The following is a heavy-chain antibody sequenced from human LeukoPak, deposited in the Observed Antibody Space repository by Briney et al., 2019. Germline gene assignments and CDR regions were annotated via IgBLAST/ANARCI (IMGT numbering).Heavy chain of an antibody. V-gene: IGHV3-21*04. D-gene: IGHD6-13*01. J-gene: IGHJ6*02. CDR1: GFTFSSYS. CDR3: ATDDPGIAAAGTVDYYYYYGMDV. CDR2: ISSSSSYI. Sequence: GGSLRLSCAASGFTFSSYSMNWVRQAPGKGLEWVSSISSSSSYIYYADSVKGRFTISRDNAKNSLYLQMNSLRAEDTAVYYCATDDPGIAAAGTVDYYYYYGMDVWGQGTTVTVSS.